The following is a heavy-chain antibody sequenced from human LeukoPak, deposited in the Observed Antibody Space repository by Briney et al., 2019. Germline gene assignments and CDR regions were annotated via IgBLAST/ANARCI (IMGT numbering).Heavy chain of an antibody. V-gene: IGHV4-39*01. J-gene: IGHJ6*02. CDR2: IYYSGST. CDR3: ARQSQGRDTIFGVDNPDV. CDR1: GGSISSSSYC. D-gene: IGHD3-3*01. Sequence: SETLSLTCTVSGGSISSSSYCWGWIRQPPGQGLVWIGSIYYSGSTYYNPSLKSPVTISVDTSKNQFSLKLSSVTAADTAVYYCARQSQGRDTIFGVDNPDVWGQGTTVTVSS.